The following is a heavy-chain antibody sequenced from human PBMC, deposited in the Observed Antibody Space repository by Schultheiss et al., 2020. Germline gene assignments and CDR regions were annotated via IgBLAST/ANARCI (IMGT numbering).Heavy chain of an antibody. CDR2: IHNSGST. D-gene: IGHD2-2*01. CDR3: ARARSGEYPIVVVPAAMLLSWFDP. J-gene: IGHJ5*02. CDR1: GGSISSNNW. Sequence: SETLSLTCAVSGGSISSNNWWSWVRRPPGKGLEWIGEIHNSGSTKYNPSLKSRVTISVDTSKNQFSLKLSSVTAADTAVYYCARARSGEYPIVVVPAAMLLSWFDPWGQGTLVTVSS. V-gene: IGHV4-4*02.